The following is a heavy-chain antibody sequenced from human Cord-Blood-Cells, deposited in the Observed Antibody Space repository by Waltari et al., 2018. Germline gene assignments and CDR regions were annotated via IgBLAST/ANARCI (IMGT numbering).Heavy chain of an antibody. CDR2: IDYSGST. CDR3: AREQLWLPQGFDY. Sequence: QVQLQESGPGLVEPSQTLSLTCTVSGGSISSGGYYWRWIRQHPGKGLEWIGYIDYSGSTYYHPSLKSRVTISVDTSKNQFSLKLSSVTAADTAVHYCAREQLWLPQGFDYWGQGTLVTVSS. D-gene: IGHD5-18*01. CDR1: GGSISSGGYY. V-gene: IGHV4-31*03. J-gene: IGHJ4*02.